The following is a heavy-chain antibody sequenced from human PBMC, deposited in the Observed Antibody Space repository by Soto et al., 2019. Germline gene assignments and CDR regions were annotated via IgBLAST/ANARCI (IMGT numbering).Heavy chain of an antibody. CDR1: GGSISSSY. CDR2: IHYSGTT. J-gene: IGHJ6*02. CDR3: ARHSPYYGMDV. Sequence: SETLSLTCTVSGGSISSSYWSWIRQPPGKGLEWIAYIHYSGTTNYNPSLKSRVTISGDTSKNQVSLELTSVTAADTAVYYCARHSPYYGMDVWGQGTTVTVYS. V-gene: IGHV4-59*01.